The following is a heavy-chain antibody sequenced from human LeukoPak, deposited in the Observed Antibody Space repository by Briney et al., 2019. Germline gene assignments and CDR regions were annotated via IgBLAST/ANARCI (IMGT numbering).Heavy chain of an antibody. V-gene: IGHV3-7*01. CDR2: IKQDGSEK. Sequence: GGSLRLSCAASGFTFSSYWISWVRQAPGKGLEWVANIKQDGSEKYYVDSVKGRFTISRDNAKNSLYLQMNSLRAEDTAVYYCASIPIFGPAPFDYWGQETLVTVSS. CDR3: ASIPIFGPAPFDY. CDR1: GFTFSSYW. D-gene: IGHD3-3*01. J-gene: IGHJ4*02.